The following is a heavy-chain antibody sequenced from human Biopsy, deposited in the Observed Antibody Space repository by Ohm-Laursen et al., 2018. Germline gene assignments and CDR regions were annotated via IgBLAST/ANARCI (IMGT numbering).Heavy chain of an antibody. J-gene: IGHJ4*02. Sequence: ASVKVSCNASRYTFITYYIHWVRQAPGQGLEWMGTINPGGNSTAYTQNFQGRVTMTWDTSTTTVYMELSSLRSEDTAVYYCVLASFDYWGQGTLVTVPS. CDR1: RYTFITYY. CDR3: VLASFDY. V-gene: IGHV1-46*01. CDR2: INPGGNST.